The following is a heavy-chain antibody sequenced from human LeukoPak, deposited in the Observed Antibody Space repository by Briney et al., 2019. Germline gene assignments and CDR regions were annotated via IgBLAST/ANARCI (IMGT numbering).Heavy chain of an antibody. D-gene: IGHD2-2*01. J-gene: IGHJ5*02. CDR2: IYTSGST. CDR3: ARGYCSSTSCYWDNWFDP. CDR1: GGSISSSSYY. Sequence: PSETLSLTCTVSGGSISSSSYYWGWIHQPPGKGLEWIGRIYTSGSTNYNPSLKSRVTISVDTSKNQFSLKLSSVTAADTAVYYCARGYCSSTSCYWDNWFDPWGQGTLVTVSS. V-gene: IGHV4-39*07.